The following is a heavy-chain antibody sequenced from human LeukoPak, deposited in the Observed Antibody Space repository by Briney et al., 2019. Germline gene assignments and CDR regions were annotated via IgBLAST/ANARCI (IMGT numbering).Heavy chain of an antibody. CDR3: ARVRYYYDSSGYCFDY. CDR1: GGSFSGYY. Sequence: ETLSLTCAVYGGSFSGYYWSWIRQPPGKGLEWIGEINHSGSTNYNPSLKSRVTISVDTSKNQFSLKLSSVTAADTAVYYCARVRYYYDSSGYCFDYWGQGTLVTVSS. D-gene: IGHD3-22*01. V-gene: IGHV4-34*01. J-gene: IGHJ4*02. CDR2: INHSGST.